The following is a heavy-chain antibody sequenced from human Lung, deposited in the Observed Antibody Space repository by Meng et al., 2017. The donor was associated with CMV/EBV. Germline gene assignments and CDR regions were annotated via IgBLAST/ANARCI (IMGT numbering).Heavy chain of an antibody. CDR3: ARDNNWGPDY. CDR1: GYILNSYG. Sequence: ASXXVSCKASGYILNSYGISWVRQAPGQGLEWMGWISGYNGKTNYAQKVQGRVTLTRDTSINTGYMELTRLTSDDTAVYYCARDNNWGPDYWGQGTLVTVSS. J-gene: IGHJ4*02. D-gene: IGHD7-27*01. V-gene: IGHV1-18*01. CDR2: ISGYNGKT.